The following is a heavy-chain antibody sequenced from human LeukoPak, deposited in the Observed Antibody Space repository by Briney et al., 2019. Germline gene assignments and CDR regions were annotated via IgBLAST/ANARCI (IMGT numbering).Heavy chain of an antibody. D-gene: IGHD3-22*01. V-gene: IGHV4-59*01. J-gene: IGHJ6*02. CDR3: ARRRYYDSSGYYYYGMDV. Sequence: SETLSLTCTVSAGSISNYYWSWIRQPPGKGLEWIGCIYYGGSTNYNPSLKSRVTISVDTSKNQFSLKLSSVTAADTAVYYCARRRYYDSSGYYYYGMDVWGQGTTVTASS. CDR2: IYYGGST. CDR1: AGSISNYY.